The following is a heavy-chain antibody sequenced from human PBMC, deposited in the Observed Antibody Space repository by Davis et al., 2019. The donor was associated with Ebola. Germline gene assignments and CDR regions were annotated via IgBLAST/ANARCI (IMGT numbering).Heavy chain of an antibody. J-gene: IGHJ4*02. CDR1: GFTFSNYA. CDR2: LGNTGAPT. V-gene: IGHV3-23*01. D-gene: IGHD3-10*01. Sequence: PGGSLRLSCAASGFTFSNYAMSWVRQAPGKGLEWVSTLGNTGAPTYYADSVRGRFTVSRDNAQNTLYLQMNSLTAEDTAVYYCSRDVQFEFYDYWGQGTLVTVSS. CDR3: SRDVQFEFYDY.